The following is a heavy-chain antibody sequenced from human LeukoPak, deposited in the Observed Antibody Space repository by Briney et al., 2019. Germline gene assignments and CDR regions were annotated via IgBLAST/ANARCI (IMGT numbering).Heavy chain of an antibody. CDR3: ASLYGDYVFNY. D-gene: IGHD4-17*01. V-gene: IGHV4-39*07. J-gene: IGHJ4*02. CDR1: GGSISSSSYY. CDR2: IYYSGST. Sequence: SETLSLTCTVSGGSISSSSYYWGWIRQPPGKGLEWIGSIYYSGSTYYNPSLKSRVTISVDTSKNQFSLKLSSVTAADTAVYYCASLYGDYVFNYWGQGTLVTVSS.